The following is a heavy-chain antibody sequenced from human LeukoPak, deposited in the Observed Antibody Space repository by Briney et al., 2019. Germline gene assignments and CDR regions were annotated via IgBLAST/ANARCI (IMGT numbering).Heavy chain of an antibody. CDR1: GFTFSSYS. V-gene: IGHV3-21*04. J-gene: IGHJ3*02. CDR3: ASSGFGELASKPLAFDI. Sequence: GGSLRLSCAASGFTFSSYSMNWVRQAPGKGLEWVSSISSSGYIYYADSVKGRFTISRDNAKNSLYLQMNSLRAEDTAVYYCASSGFGELASKPLAFDIWGQGTMVTVSS. CDR2: ISSSGYI. D-gene: IGHD3-10*01.